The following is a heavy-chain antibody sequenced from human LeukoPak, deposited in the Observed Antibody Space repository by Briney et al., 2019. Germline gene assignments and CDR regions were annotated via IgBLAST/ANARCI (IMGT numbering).Heavy chain of an antibody. CDR2: VYSGGTT. CDR3: ARGGYSSGWYRD. J-gene: IGHJ4*02. D-gene: IGHD6-19*01. CDR1: GFTVSTNY. Sequence: PGGSLRLSCAASGFTVSTNYMNWVRQAPGKGPEWVSVVYSGGTTYYADSVKGRFTISRDNSKNTLYLQMNSLRAEDTAVYYCARGGYSSGWYRDWGQGTLVTVSS. V-gene: IGHV3-53*01.